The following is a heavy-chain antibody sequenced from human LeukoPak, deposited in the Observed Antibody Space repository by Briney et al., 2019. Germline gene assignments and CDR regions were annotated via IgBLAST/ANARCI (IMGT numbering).Heavy chain of an antibody. CDR3: VRYCSSTTCYTRAVDY. CDR2: VYFDGGT. J-gene: IGHJ4*02. CDR1: GGSVTSGTYH. V-gene: IGHV4-39*07. Sequence: SETLSLTCSVSGGSVTSGTYHWGWIRQPPGKGLEWIGSVYFDGGTHYKPSLQSRVTISVDTSKSQFSLRLSSVTAADTALYYCVRYCSSTTCYTRAVDYWGQGTLVTVSS. D-gene: IGHD2-2*02.